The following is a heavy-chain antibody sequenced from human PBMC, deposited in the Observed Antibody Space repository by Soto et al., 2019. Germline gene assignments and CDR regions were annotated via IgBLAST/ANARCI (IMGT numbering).Heavy chain of an antibody. D-gene: IGHD1-1*01. J-gene: IGHJ4*02. CDR2: VYHSGST. Sequence: QVQLQESGPGLVKPSGTLSLTCAVSGGSISTSNWWSWVRQPPGKGLEWIGEVYHSGSTNYNPSFKSRAAMSVDKSKNQFSLKLTSVTAADTALYYCARTSTSATRFDYWGQGSLVTVSS. V-gene: IGHV4-4*02. CDR3: ARTSTSATRFDY. CDR1: GGSISTSNW.